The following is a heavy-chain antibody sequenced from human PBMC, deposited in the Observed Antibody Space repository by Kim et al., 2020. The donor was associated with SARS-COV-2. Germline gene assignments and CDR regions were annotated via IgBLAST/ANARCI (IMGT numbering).Heavy chain of an antibody. Sequence: ASVKVSCKASGYTFTSYYMHWVRQAPGQGLEWMGIINPSGGSTSYAQKFQGRVTMTRDTSTSTVYMELSSLRSEDTAVYYCARDLTYSSSWEGDYYYGMGVWGPGTTVTVSS. J-gene: IGHJ6*02. CDR3: ARDLTYSSSWEGDYYYGMGV. CDR2: INPSGGST. D-gene: IGHD6-13*01. V-gene: IGHV1-46*01. CDR1: GYTFTSYY.